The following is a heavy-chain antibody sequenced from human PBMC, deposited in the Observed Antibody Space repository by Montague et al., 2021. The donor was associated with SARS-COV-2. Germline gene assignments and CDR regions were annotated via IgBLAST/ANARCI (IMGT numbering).Heavy chain of an antibody. CDR1: GFTFTNSP. CDR3: AKVGDILTGYSLINLDA. J-gene: IGHJ5*02. V-gene: IGHV3-23*03. Sequence: SLRLSCSASGFTFTNSPMSWVRQAPGKGLDWVSVIHSAGRGTYYXDSVQGRLTISRDNLKNTVYLQMNNLRDVDTAVYYCAKVGDILTGYSLINLDAWGQGTLVVVSS. CDR2: IHSAGRGT. D-gene: IGHD3-9*01.